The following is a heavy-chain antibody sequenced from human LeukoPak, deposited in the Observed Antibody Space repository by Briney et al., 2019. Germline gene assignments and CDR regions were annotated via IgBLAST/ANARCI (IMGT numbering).Heavy chain of an antibody. Sequence: LETLSLTCTVSGGSISSYYWSWIRQPPGKGLEWIGYIYYSGSTNYNPSLKSRVTISVDTSKNQFSLELSSVTAADTAVYYCARDDVGYSGYYYYMDVWGKGTTVTVSS. CDR3: ARDDVGYSGYYYYMDV. V-gene: IGHV4-59*01. CDR2: IYYSGST. D-gene: IGHD2-15*01. J-gene: IGHJ6*03. CDR1: GGSISSYY.